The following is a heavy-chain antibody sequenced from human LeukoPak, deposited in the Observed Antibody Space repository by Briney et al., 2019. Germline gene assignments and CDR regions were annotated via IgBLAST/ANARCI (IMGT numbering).Heavy chain of an antibody. Sequence: SETLSLTCAVYGGSFSGYYWSWIRQPPGKGLEWIGEINHSGSTNYNPSLKSRVTISVDTSKNQFFLKLSSVTAADTAVYYCARGRGQLAYFDYWGQGTLVTVSS. J-gene: IGHJ4*02. D-gene: IGHD6-13*01. V-gene: IGHV4-34*01. CDR3: ARGRGQLAYFDY. CDR1: GGSFSGYY. CDR2: INHSGST.